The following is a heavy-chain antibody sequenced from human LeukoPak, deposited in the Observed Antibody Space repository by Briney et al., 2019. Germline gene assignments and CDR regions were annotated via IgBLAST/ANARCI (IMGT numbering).Heavy chain of an antibody. CDR1: GYTFTSYA. J-gene: IGHJ3*02. D-gene: IGHD4-23*01. CDR3: ARDRYRVVTRSGAFDI. Sequence: ASVKVSCKASGYTFTSYAMNWVRQAPGQGLEWMGWINTNTGNPTYAQGFTGRFVFSLDTSVSTAYLQISSLKAEDTAVYYCARDRYRVVTRSGAFDIWGQGTMVTVSS. V-gene: IGHV7-4-1*02. CDR2: INTNTGNP.